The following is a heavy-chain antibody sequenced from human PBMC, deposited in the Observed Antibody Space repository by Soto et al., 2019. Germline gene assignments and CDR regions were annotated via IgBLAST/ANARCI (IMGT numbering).Heavy chain of an antibody. D-gene: IGHD3-10*01. Sequence: QVQLVQSGAEGRKPGASMKVSCKASGYSFTTYYIHWVRQAPGQGLEWMGIINPSDGSTTYAQKVQGRVTMTGDSSTSTVYMDLSGLRSEDTAIYYCARDSKAGVRFDFWGQGTLVTVSS. CDR3: ARDSKAGVRFDF. V-gene: IGHV1-46*01. CDR2: INPSDGST. CDR1: GYSFTTYY. J-gene: IGHJ4*02.